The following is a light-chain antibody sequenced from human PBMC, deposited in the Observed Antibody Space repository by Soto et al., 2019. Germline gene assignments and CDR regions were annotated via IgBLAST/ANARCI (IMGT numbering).Light chain of an antibody. CDR2: AAS. J-gene: IGKJ5*01. CDR1: QSINTK. Sequence: DIQMTQSPSSLSASVGDRVTITCRASQSINTKLNWYQQKPGKAPKVLSHAASTLQSGVPSRFSGSGSGTDVALTISSRQPGDVATYDCQQGYSTPITFGQGTRLEI. CDR3: QQGYSTPIT. V-gene: IGKV1-39*01.